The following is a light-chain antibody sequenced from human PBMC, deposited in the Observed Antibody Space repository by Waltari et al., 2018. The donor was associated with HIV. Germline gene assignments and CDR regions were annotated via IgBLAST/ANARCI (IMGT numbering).Light chain of an antibody. Sequence: DIVMTQSPASVAVALGEKAPMKCKSSQGLLHMSNRRHFLSWYQQKPGQRPKLFICLSASRESGVPDRLTGGGYGTDFNLTITSVQAEDVGLYCCQQYYTTLWTFGQGTKVEV. J-gene: IGKJ1*01. CDR2: LSA. CDR1: QGLLHMSNRRHF. CDR3: QQYYTTLWT. V-gene: IGKV4-1*01.